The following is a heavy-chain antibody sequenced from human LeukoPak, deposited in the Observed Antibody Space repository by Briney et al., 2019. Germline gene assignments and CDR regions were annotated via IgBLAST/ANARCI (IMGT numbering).Heavy chain of an antibody. D-gene: IGHD2-21*02. CDR3: ARAEGLPIGWRGDFQH. V-gene: IGHV4-4*02. J-gene: IGHJ1*01. CDR2: IYHSGST. Sequence: SETLSLTCAVSGGSISSSNWWSWVRQPPGKGLEWIGEIYHSGSTNYNPSLKSRVAISVDKSKNQFSLKLSSVTAADTAVYYCARAEGLPIGWRGDFQHWGQGTLVTASS. CDR1: GGSISSSNW.